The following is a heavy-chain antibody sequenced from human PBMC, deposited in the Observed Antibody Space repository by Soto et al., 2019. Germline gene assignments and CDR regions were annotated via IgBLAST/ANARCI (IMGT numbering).Heavy chain of an antibody. Sequence: EVQLVESGGGLVQPGGSLRLSFAASGFTFSNAWMNWVRQAPGKGLEWVGRIKSKTDGGKTDYTAHVKGRFSISRDDSKATLCLQMNRLKTEDTAVYYCTTAWADIVLVPAAMVGCWGQGTLVTVSS. CDR2: IKSKTDGGKT. CDR3: TTAWADIVLVPAAMVGC. V-gene: IGHV3-15*07. CDR1: GFTFSNAW. D-gene: IGHD2-2*01. J-gene: IGHJ4*02.